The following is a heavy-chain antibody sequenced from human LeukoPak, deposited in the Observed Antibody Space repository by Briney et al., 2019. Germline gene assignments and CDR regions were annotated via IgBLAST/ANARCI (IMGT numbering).Heavy chain of an antibody. D-gene: IGHD3-22*01. V-gene: IGHV4-39*01. J-gene: IGHJ3*02. CDR3: ARRIWMGYYYDSSGYGGAFDI. CDR2: IYYSGST. Sequence: PSETLSLTCTVSGGSTSSSIYYWGWIRQPPGKGLEWIGSIYYSGSTYYNPSLKSRVTISVDTSKNQFSLKLSSVTAADTAVYYCARRIWMGYYYDSSGYGGAFDIWGQGTMVTVSS. CDR1: GGSTSSSIYY.